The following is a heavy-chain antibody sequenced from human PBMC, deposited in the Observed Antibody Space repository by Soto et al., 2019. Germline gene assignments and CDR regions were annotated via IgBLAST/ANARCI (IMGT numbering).Heavy chain of an antibody. J-gene: IGHJ4*02. D-gene: IGHD3-3*01. CDR3: ARGGVSTRTFDY. V-gene: IGHV5-51*01. CDR2: IYPSDSDT. CDR1: GYNFAGYW. Sequence: GESLKISCKGSGYNFAGYWIACVRQMPGKGLELMVIIYPSDSDTRYRPSFQGQVTISADKSISCAYLQWSSLRASDTAMYYCARGGVSTRTFDYWGQGT.